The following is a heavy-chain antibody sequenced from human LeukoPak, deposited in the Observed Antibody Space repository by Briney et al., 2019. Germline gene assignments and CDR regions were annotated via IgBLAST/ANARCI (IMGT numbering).Heavy chain of an antibody. CDR1: GFTFSSYG. Sequence: GGSLRLSCAASGFTFSSYGMHWVRQGPGKGLEWVAVIWYDGSNKYYADSVKGRFTISRDNSKNTLYLQMNSLRAEDTAVYYCTRGTRNYYYGMDVWGQGTTVTVSS. V-gene: IGHV3-33*01. CDR2: IWYDGSNK. D-gene: IGHD1-7*01. J-gene: IGHJ6*02. CDR3: TRGTRNYYYGMDV.